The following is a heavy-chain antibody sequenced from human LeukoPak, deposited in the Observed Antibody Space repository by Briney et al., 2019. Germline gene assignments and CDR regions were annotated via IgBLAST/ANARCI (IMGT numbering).Heavy chain of an antibody. V-gene: IGHV6-1*01. Sequence: SQTLSLTCALSRDCPSSTSAAWDWIRQSPSRGLEWLGRTYFRSQWYSDYAVSVRGRINFNADTSKNQFSLQLNSMTPEDTAIYFCSRYTYTFYLDYWGQVTVVTVSS. CDR2: TYFRSQWYS. CDR1: RDCPSSTSAA. CDR3: SRYTYTFYLDY. J-gene: IGHJ4*02. D-gene: IGHD2/OR15-2a*01.